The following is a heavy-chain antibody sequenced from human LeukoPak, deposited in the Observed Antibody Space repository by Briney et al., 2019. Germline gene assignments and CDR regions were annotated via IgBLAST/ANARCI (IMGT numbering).Heavy chain of an antibody. CDR2: ISGSGST. J-gene: IGHJ5*02. D-gene: IGHD6-19*01. V-gene: IGHV3-23*01. CDR1: GFTFSSYA. Sequence: GGSLRLSCAASGFTFSSYAMSWVRQAPGKGLEWVSAISGSGSTYYADSVKGRFTISRDNSKNTLYLQMNSLRAEDTAVYYCAKAPLSIAVAGTRWFDPWGQGTLVTVSS. CDR3: AKAPLSIAVAGTRWFDP.